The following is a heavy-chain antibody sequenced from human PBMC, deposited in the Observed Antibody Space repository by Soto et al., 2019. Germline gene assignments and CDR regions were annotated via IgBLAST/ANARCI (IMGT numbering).Heavy chain of an antibody. CDR2: IYSGGST. CDR3: ARAPPIYGYYAVGY. V-gene: IGHV3-66*01. CDR1: GFTVSSNY. Sequence: EVQLVESGGGLVQPGGSLRLSCAASGFTVSSNYMSWVRQAPGKGLEWVSVIYSGGSTYYADSVKGRFTISRDNSKNALYLQMNSHRAEDTAVYYCARAPPIYGYYAVGYWGQGTLVTVSS. D-gene: IGHD4-17*01. J-gene: IGHJ4*02.